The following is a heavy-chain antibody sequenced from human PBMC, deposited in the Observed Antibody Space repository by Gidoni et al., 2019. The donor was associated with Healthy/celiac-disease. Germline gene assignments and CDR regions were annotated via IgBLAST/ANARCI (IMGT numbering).Heavy chain of an antibody. CDR3: ARLPVGYFDWSHDAFDI. D-gene: IGHD3-9*01. CDR2: IDPSDSYT. V-gene: IGHV5-10-1*01. Sequence: RIDPSDSYTNYSPSFQGHVTISADKSISTAYLQWSSLKASDTAMYYCARLPVGYFDWSHDAFDIWGQGTMVTVSS. J-gene: IGHJ3*02.